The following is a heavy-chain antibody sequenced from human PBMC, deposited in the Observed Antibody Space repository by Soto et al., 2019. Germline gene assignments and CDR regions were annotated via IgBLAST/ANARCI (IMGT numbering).Heavy chain of an antibody. Sequence: PSETLSLTCTVSGGSISSYYWSWIRQPPGKGPEWIGYIYYSGSTNYNPSLKSRVTISVDTSKNQFSLKLSSVTAADTAVYYCARGMTTVTTFDYWGQGTLVTVSS. CDR2: IYYSGST. CDR3: ARGMTTVTTFDY. D-gene: IGHD4-17*01. J-gene: IGHJ4*02. V-gene: IGHV4-59*01. CDR1: GGSISSYY.